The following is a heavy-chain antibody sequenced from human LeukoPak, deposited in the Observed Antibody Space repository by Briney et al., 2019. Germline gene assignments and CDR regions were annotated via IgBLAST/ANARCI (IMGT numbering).Heavy chain of an antibody. CDR3: ARDYRGTRGQVGATGY. CDR2: INPNSGGT. Sequence: GASVKVSCKASGYTFTGYYMHWVRQAPGQGLEWMGWINPNSGGTNYAQKFQGGVTMTRDTSISTAYMELSRLRSDDTAVYYCARDYRGTRGQVGATGYWGQGTLVTVSS. CDR1: GYTFTGYY. D-gene: IGHD1-26*01. J-gene: IGHJ4*02. V-gene: IGHV1-2*02.